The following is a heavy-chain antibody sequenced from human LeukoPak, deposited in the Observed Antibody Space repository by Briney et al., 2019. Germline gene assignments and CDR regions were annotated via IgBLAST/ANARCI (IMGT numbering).Heavy chain of an antibody. J-gene: IGHJ5*02. V-gene: IGHV4-39*01. CDR3: ARRHKGNWGSSWFDP. CDR1: GDSISSSSYY. CDR2: IYYFGST. D-gene: IGHD7-27*01. Sequence: PSETLSLTCTASGDSISSSSYYWAWIRQSPEKGLEWIGSIYYFGSTYDNPSLKSRVTMSVDTSKDQFSLNLTSVTAADTAIYYCARRHKGNWGSSWFDPWGPGTQVIVSS.